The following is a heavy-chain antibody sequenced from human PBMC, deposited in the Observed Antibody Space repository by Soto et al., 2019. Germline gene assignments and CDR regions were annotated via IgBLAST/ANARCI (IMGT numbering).Heavy chain of an antibody. D-gene: IGHD6-6*01. CDR3: ARDMEHLVGPRVWYNWFDP. CDR2: IIPIFGTA. J-gene: IGHJ5*02. Sequence: ASVKVSCKASGYTFTGYAISWVRQAPGQGLEWMGGIIPIFGTANYAQKFQGRVTITADESTSTAYMELSSLRSEDTAVYYCARDMEHLVGPRVWYNWFDPWGQGTLVTVSS. CDR1: GYTFTGYA. V-gene: IGHV1-69*13.